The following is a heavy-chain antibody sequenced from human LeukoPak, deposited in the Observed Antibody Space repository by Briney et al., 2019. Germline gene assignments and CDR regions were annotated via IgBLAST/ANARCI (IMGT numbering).Heavy chain of an antibody. CDR1: GFTFSSYA. J-gene: IGHJ4*02. Sequence: GRSLRLSCAASGFTFSSYAMHWVRQAPGKGLEWVAVISYDGSNKYYADSVKGRFTISRDNSKNTLYLQMNSLRAEDTAVYYCARDSGGYLGPYFDYWGQGTLVTVSS. CDR2: ISYDGSNK. D-gene: IGHD1-26*01. CDR3: ARDSGGYLGPYFDY. V-gene: IGHV3-30*04.